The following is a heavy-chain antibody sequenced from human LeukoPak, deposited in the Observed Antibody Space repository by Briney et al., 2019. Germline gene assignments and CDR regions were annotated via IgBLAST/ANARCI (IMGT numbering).Heavy chain of an antibody. CDR2: ISSSGSTI. V-gene: IGHV3-48*04. Sequence: AGGSLRLSCAASGFTFSSYAMHWVRQAPGKGLEWVSYISSSGSTIYYADSVKGRFTISRDNAKNSLYLQMNSLRAEDTAVYYCARDIYYYDSSGYYFPGGSDYWGQGTLVTVSS. D-gene: IGHD3-22*01. CDR1: GFTFSSYA. J-gene: IGHJ4*02. CDR3: ARDIYYYDSSGYYFPGGSDY.